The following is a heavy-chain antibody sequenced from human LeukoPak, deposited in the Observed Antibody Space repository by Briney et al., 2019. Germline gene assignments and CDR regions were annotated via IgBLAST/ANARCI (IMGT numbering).Heavy chain of an antibody. CDR1: GGSISSGDYY. V-gene: IGHV4-30-4*01. D-gene: IGHD4-17*01. Sequence: PSETLSLTCTVSGGSISSGDYYWSWIRQPPGKGLEWIGYIYYSGSTYYNPSLKSRVTISVDTSKNQFSLRLSSVTAADTAVYYCASVLDYGDYAWTNWFDPWGQGTLVTVSS. CDR2: IYYSGST. CDR3: ASVLDYGDYAWTNWFDP. J-gene: IGHJ5*02.